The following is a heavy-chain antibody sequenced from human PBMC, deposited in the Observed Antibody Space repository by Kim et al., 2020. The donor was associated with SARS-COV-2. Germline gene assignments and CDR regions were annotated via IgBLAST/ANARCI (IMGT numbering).Heavy chain of an antibody. Sequence: GGSLRLSCAASGFTFSSYGMHWVRQAPGKGLEWVAVIWYDGSNKYYADSVKGRFTISRDNSKNTLYLQMNSLRAEDTAVYYCARDGIPNFWSGLSYFDYWGQGTLVTVSS. J-gene: IGHJ4*02. CDR2: IWYDGSNK. V-gene: IGHV3-33*01. CDR3: ARDGIPNFWSGLSYFDY. D-gene: IGHD3-3*01. CDR1: GFTFSSYG.